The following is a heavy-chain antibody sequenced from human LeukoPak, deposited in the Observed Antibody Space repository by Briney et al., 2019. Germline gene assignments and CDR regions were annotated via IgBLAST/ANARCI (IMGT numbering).Heavy chain of an antibody. CDR3: ARAGTTLLLDY. D-gene: IGHD4-11*01. CDR1: GYTFTSYG. CDR2: ISAHNGKT. V-gene: IGHV1-18*01. J-gene: IGHJ4*02. Sequence: GASVKVSCKASGYTFTSYGIIWVRQAPGQGLQWMGWISAHNGKTNYAQNLQGRVTMTTDTSTNTVYLALRSLTSDDTAVYYCARAGTTLLLDYWGQGTLVTVSS.